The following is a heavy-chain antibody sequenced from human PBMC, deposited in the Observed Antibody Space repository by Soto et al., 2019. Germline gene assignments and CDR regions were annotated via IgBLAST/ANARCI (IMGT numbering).Heavy chain of an antibody. CDR1: GLNFSSHW. J-gene: IGHJ5*01. V-gene: IGHV3-7*01. CDR2: IKQDGSEK. CDR3: ARDLGRYSRGPDAWS. Sequence: FLSVPCPVSGLNFSSHWMSRRSQDPGKGLEWVANIKQDGSEKYYVDSVKGRFTISRDNAKNSLYLQMNGLRAEDTAVYYCARDLGRYSRGPDAWSWVQVSLGNGS. D-gene: IGHD6-13*01.